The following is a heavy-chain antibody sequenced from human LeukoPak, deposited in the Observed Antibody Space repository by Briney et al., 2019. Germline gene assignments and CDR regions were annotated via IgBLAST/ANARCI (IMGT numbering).Heavy chain of an antibody. CDR2: LYYSGNT. CDR1: VGFISSSSYY. V-gene: IGHV4-39*07. J-gene: IGHJ4*02. Sequence: SETLSLTCTVSVGFISSSSYYWGWIRQPPGKGLEWIGRLYYSGNTYYNPSLKSRVTISVDTSKNQFSLKLSSVTAADTAVYYCARATGEMAAKYADYWGQGTLVTVSS. D-gene: IGHD5-24*01. CDR3: ARATGEMAAKYADY.